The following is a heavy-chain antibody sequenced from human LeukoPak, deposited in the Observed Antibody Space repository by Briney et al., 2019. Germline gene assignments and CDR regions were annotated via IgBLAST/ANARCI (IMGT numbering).Heavy chain of an antibody. J-gene: IGHJ4*02. D-gene: IGHD3-9*01. Sequence: ASVKVSCKASGYTFTSYGISWVRQAPGQGLEWMGWISAYNGNTNYAQRLQGRVTMTTDTSTSTAYMELKSLRSDDTAVYYCARSPYDILCDYWGQGTLVTVSS. CDR1: GYTFTSYG. V-gene: IGHV1-18*01. CDR3: ARSPYDILCDY. CDR2: ISAYNGNT.